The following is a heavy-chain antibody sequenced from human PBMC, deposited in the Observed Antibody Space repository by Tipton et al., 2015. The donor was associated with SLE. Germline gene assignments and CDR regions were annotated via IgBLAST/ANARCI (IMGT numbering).Heavy chain of an antibody. Sequence: TLSLTCTVSGGSISSGDYYWSWIRQPPGKGLEWIGYIYYSGSAYYNPSLKSRVTISVDTSKNQFSLKLSSVTAADTAVYYCASGEVDTAMDDAFDIWGQGTMVTVSS. J-gene: IGHJ3*02. D-gene: IGHD5-18*01. CDR2: IYYSGSA. CDR3: ASGEVDTAMDDAFDI. V-gene: IGHV4-30-4*01. CDR1: GGSISSGDYY.